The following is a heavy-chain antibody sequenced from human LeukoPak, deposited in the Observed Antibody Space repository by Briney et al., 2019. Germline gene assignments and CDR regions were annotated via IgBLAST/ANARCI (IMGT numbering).Heavy chain of an antibody. CDR3: ASLIIGSGCFFNLDY. V-gene: IGHV1-8*01. CDR1: GYTFTSYD. Sequence: ASVKVSCKASGYTFTSYDINWVRQATGQGLEWMGWMNPNSGSTGYAQKFQGRVTMTSNTSISTAYMELSSLRSEDTAVYYCASLIIGSGCFFNLDYWGQGARVSISS. CDR2: MNPNSGST. J-gene: IGHJ4*02. D-gene: IGHD3-10*01.